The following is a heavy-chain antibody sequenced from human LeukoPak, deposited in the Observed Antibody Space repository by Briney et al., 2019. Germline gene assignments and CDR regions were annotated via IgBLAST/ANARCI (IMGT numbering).Heavy chain of an antibody. CDR2: INHSGST. D-gene: IGHD3-10*01. J-gene: IGHJ6*02. Sequence: SETLSLTCAVYGGSFSGYYWSWIRQPPGKGLEWIGEINHSGSTNYNPSLKSRVTISVDTSKNQFSLKLSSVTAADTAVYYCARGGITMVRGVIPYYCYYGMDVWGQGTTVTVSS. CDR1: GGSFSGYY. CDR3: ARGGITMVRGVIPYYCYYGMDV. V-gene: IGHV4-34*01.